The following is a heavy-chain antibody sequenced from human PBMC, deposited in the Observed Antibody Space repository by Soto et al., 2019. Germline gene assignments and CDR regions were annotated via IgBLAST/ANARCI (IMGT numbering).Heavy chain of an antibody. J-gene: IGHJ4*02. CDR3: ARTRDSGSYYVFGDFDS. Sequence: ASVKVSCKASGYTFTSYAMHWVRQAPGQRPEWMGWINAGNVNRNYAQKLQGRVTMTADTSTNAAYMELRSLRSDDTAVYYCARTRDSGSYYVFGDFDSWGQGTLVTVSS. D-gene: IGHD1-26*01. CDR2: INAGNVNR. V-gene: IGHV1-3*01. CDR1: GYTFTSYA.